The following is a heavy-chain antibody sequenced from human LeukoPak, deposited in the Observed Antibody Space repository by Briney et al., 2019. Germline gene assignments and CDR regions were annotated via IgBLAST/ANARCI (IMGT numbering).Heavy chain of an antibody. D-gene: IGHD3-16*01. CDR1: GGSFSGYY. J-gene: IGHJ4*02. CDR3: ASGAQARVMDY. Sequence: SETLSLTCAVYGGSFSGYYWSWIRQPPGKGLEWIGEINHSGSTNYNPSLRSRVTISVDTSKNQFSLKLSSVTAADTAVYYCASGAQARVMDYWGQGTLVTVS. V-gene: IGHV4-34*01. CDR2: INHSGST.